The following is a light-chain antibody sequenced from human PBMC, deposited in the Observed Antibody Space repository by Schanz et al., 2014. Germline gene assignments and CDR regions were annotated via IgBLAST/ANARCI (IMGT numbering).Light chain of an antibody. J-gene: IGLJ3*02. CDR2: GNT. CDR1: TSNIGAGYD. V-gene: IGLV1-40*01. Sequence: QSVLTQPPSVSGAPGQRVTISCTGSTSNIGAGYDVHWYQHFPGTAPKLLIYGNTNRPSGVPDRFSGSKSGTSASLAITGLQAEDEADYYCSSHGGSRVFGGGTKLTVL. CDR3: SSHGGSRV.